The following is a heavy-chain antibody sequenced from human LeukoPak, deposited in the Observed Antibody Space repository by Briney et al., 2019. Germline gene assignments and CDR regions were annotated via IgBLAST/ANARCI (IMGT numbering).Heavy chain of an antibody. CDR3: AKDRGYCSGGTCYYFDH. J-gene: IGHJ4*02. V-gene: IGHV3-30*18. D-gene: IGHD2-15*01. CDR2: VSFDGSNN. CDR1: GFIFSSYG. Sequence: QPGRSLRLSCAASGFIFSSYGLHWVRQAPGKGLEWVAVVSFDGSNNFYADSVKGRFSISRDDSRNTLYLQMNSLRSDDTAVYYCAKDRGYCSGGTCYYFDHWGQGTRVTVSS.